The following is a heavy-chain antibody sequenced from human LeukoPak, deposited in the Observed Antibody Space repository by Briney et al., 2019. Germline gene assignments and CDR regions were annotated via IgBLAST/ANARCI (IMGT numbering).Heavy chain of an antibody. J-gene: IGHJ4*02. CDR2: ISAQHGQT. V-gene: IGHV1-18*01. D-gene: IGHD2-21*01. CDR3: GGSVGFCGCVVWFFGY. Sequence: ASVKVSCKTSGYSENFYGITWVRQVAGQGLEWMGWISAQHGQTEYAPNSQDRVTMTTDTYTNTAYMELRTLKTNNTPLALCGGSVGFCGCVVWFFGYWGQGTLVSVSS. CDR1: GYSENFYG.